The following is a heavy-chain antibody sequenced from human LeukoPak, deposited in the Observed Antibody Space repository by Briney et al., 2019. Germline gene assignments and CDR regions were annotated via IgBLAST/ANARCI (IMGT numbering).Heavy chain of an antibody. CDR3: AREGGTYRNFDF. D-gene: IGHD1-26*01. CDR1: GYTFTDYY. V-gene: IGHV1-2*02. J-gene: IGHJ4*02. CDR2: INPNSGGT. Sequence: ASVKVSCKASGYTFTDYYMHWVRQAPGQGLEWRGWINPNSGGTKYAQKFQGRVTTTRDTSISTAYMELISLRSDDTALYYCAREGGTYRNFDFWGQGTLVTVSS.